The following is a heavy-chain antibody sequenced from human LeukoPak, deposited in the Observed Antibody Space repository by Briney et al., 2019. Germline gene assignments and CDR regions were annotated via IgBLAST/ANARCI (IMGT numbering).Heavy chain of an antibody. CDR2: ISSSSSYI. J-gene: IGHJ4*02. V-gene: IGHV3-21*01. CDR1: GFTFSSYS. CDR3: ARDRRDGSTSSGFDY. D-gene: IGHD2-2*01. Sequence: GGSLRLSCAASGFTFSSYSMNWVRQAPGKGLEWVSSISSSSSYIYYADSVKGRFTISRDNAKDSLYLQMNSLRAEDTAVYYCARDRRDGSTSSGFDYWGQGTLVTASS.